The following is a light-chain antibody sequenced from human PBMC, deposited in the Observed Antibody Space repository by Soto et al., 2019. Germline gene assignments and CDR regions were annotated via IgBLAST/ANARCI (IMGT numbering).Light chain of an antibody. J-gene: IGLJ1*01. CDR1: SSDVGGYNY. Sequence: QSALTQAASVSGSPGQSITISYTGTSSDVGGYNYVSWYQQHPGKAPKFMIYDVSNRPSGVSNRFSGSKSGNTASLTISGLQAEDEADYYCSSYTTSNTRQIVFGTGTKVTVL. V-gene: IGLV2-14*01. CDR2: DVS. CDR3: SSYTTSNTRQIV.